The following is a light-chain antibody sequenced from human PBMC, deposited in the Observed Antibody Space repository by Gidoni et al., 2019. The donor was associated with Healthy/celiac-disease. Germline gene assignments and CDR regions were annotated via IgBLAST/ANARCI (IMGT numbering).Light chain of an antibody. V-gene: IGLV2-23*01. J-gene: IGLJ2*01. CDR1: SRDVGSYNL. CDR3: CSYAGSVV. Sequence: QSALTQPASVSGSPGQSITISCTGTSRDVGSYNLVSWYQQHPGKAPKLMIYGGSKRPPGVFKPFSGSKSGNKASLKILGLQAWDGADFYCCSYAGSVVFGGGTKLTVL. CDR2: GGS.